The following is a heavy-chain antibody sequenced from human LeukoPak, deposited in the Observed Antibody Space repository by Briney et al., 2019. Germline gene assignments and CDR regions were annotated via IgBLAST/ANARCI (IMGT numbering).Heavy chain of an antibody. Sequence: GGSLRLSCAASGFTLSSYSMNWVRRAPGKGLEWVSSISSSSSYIYYADSVKGRFTISRDNAKNSLYLQMNSLRAEDTAVYYCARDFGGDGYNFGYWGQGTLVTVSS. V-gene: IGHV3-21*01. CDR3: ARDFGGDGYNFGY. D-gene: IGHD5-24*01. CDR2: ISSSSSYI. J-gene: IGHJ4*02. CDR1: GFTLSSYS.